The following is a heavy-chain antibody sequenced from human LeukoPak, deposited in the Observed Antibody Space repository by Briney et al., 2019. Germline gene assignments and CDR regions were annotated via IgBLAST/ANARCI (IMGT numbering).Heavy chain of an antibody. V-gene: IGHV4-31*03. CDR1: GGSITSDVYY. J-gene: IGHJ5*02. Sequence: SETLSLTCTVSGGSITSDVYYWSWIRQHPGKGLEWIGYIYSGSTSYNPALKSRLTISVDTSKNQFSLSLPSVTAADTAVYYCASSRYYYGAGSTNWFDPWGQGTPVTVSS. CDR3: ASSRYYYGAGSTNWFDP. D-gene: IGHD3-10*01. CDR2: IYSGST.